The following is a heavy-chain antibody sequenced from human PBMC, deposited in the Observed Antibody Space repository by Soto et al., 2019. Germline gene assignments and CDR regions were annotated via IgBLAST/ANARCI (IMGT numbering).Heavy chain of an antibody. CDR1: GGSISSDDYY. Sequence: SENLSLTCTVSGGSISSDDYYWSWIRQAPGRGLEWIGYIHSSGSIYYNPSLKSRATMSIDTARNQFSLKVSSVTVADTAVYYCARDLDGLHDDNSGPYPRPGWGQG. D-gene: IGHD3-22*01. CDR3: ARDLDGLHDDNSGPYPRPG. CDR2: IHSSGSI. J-gene: IGHJ1*01. V-gene: IGHV4-30-4*01.